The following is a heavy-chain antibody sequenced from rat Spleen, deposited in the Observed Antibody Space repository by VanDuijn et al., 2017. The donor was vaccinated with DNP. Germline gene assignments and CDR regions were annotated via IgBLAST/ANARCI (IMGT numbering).Heavy chain of an antibody. V-gene: IGHV5-7*01. J-gene: IGHJ2*01. CDR1: GFTFSDYN. Sequence: EVQLVASGGGLVQPGKSLKLSCAASGFTFSDYNMAWVRQAPRKGLEWVGSINYDGSSTDYRDSVKGRFTMSRDNAKSTLYLLMDSLRSEDTATYYFARPDYWGQGVMVTVSS. CDR2: INYDGSST. CDR3: ARPDY.